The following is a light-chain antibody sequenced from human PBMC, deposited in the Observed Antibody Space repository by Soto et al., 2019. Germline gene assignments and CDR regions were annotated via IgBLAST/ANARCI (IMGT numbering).Light chain of an antibody. CDR3: TSFTTSSIWV. CDR2: EVY. Sequence: QSALTQPASVSGSPGQSITISCTGTSSDVGIYNYVSWYQQHPGKAPQLIICEVYNRPSGVSNRFSGSKSGNTASLTISGLRPEDEAAYYCTSFTTSSIWVFGGGTKVTVL. J-gene: IGLJ3*02. V-gene: IGLV2-14*01. CDR1: SSDVGIYNY.